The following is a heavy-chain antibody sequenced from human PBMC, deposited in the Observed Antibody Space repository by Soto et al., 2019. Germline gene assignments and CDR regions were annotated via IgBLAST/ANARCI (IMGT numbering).Heavy chain of an antibody. Sequence: EVRLVESGGGLVKPGGSLRLSCTASGFTLSTYSMNWVRQAPGKGLEWVSSITSSSTYIYYSDSVQGRFTISRDNAKNTLYLQMDSLTVGDTAVFFCPRDIRNFDIWGQGPLVAVSS. V-gene: IGHV3-21*02. D-gene: IGHD3-10*01. CDR2: ITSSSTYI. CDR3: PRDIRNFDI. J-gene: IGHJ4*02. CDR1: GFTLSTYS.